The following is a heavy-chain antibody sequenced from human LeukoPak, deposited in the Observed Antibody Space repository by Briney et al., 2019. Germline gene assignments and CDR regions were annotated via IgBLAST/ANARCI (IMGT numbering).Heavy chain of an antibody. V-gene: IGHV3-15*01. CDR3: TAQLLWFGELSN. D-gene: IGHD3-10*01. J-gene: IGHJ4*02. Sequence: GGSLRLSCATSGFTFSSYPMSWVRQAPGKGLEWVGRIKTRTDGETTDYSAPVKGRFTISRDDSKNMLLLEMNSLETEDTAVYYCTAQLLWFGELSNWGQGALVTVSS. CDR2: IKTRTDGETT. CDR1: GFTFSSYP.